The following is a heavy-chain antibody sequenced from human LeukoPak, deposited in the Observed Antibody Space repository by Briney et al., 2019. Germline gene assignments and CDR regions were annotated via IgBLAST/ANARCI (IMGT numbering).Heavy chain of an antibody. V-gene: IGHV3-23*01. CDR2: ISGSGGST. Sequence: PGGSLRLSCAASGFTFSSYAMSWVRQAPGKGLEWVSAISGSGGSTYYGDSVKGRFTISRDNSKNTLYLQMNSLRAEDTAVYYCARRELLGYSYGLRTFNIWGQGTTVTVSS. D-gene: IGHD5-18*01. CDR3: ARRELLGYSYGLRTFNI. J-gene: IGHJ3*02. CDR1: GFTFSSYA.